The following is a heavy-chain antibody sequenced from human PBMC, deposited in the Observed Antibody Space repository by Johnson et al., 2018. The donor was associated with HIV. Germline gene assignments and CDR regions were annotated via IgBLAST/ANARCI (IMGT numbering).Heavy chain of an antibody. V-gene: IGHV3-20*04. Sequence: VQLVESGGGVVQPGRSLRLSCAASGFTFDDYGMSWVRQAPGKGLEWVSGINWNGGSTVYAASVKGRFTISRDNAKNSLYLQMNSLRAEDTALYYCARLSGYYVYDAFDIWGQGTMVTVSS. CDR1: GFTFDDYG. CDR2: INWNGGST. CDR3: ARLSGYYVYDAFDI. J-gene: IGHJ3*02. D-gene: IGHD3-3*01.